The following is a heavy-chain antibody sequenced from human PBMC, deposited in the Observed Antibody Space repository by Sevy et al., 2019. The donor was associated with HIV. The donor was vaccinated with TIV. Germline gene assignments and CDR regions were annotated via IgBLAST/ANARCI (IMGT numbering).Heavy chain of an antibody. V-gene: IGHV3-48*03. CDR3: VRDRRNYSGQHFDF. Sequence: GGSLRLSCTASGFTFSSYEMNWVRQAPGKGLEWVSYITLSGSTIYYADSVKGRFTISRDNAKNSLYLQMNSLRADDTAVYYCVRDRRNYSGQHFDFWGQGTVVTVSS. J-gene: IGHJ4*02. CDR2: ITLSGSTI. CDR1: GFTFSSYE. D-gene: IGHD1-7*01.